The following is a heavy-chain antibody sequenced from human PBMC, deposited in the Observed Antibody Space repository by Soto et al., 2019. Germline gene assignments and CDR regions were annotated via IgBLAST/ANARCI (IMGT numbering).Heavy chain of an antibody. J-gene: IGHJ4*02. CDR2: IFYSGRSGTT. CDR3: SKAVLTGYCQEY. V-gene: IGHV4-59*01. D-gene: IGHD3-9*01. Sequence: SETLSLTCTVSGGSISGFYWTWIRQPPGEGLEWIGYIFYSGRSGTTYYNPSLKSRVTISVDTSKSQFSLHLSSVTAADTALYYCSKAVLTGYCQEYWGPGTLVTVSS. CDR1: GGSISGFY.